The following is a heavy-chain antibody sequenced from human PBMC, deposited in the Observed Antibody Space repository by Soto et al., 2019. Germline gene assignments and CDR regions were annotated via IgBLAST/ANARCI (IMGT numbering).Heavy chain of an antibody. V-gene: IGHV3-21*01. J-gene: IGHJ4*02. CDR3: ARGGGGGFDY. Sequence: GGTLRLSCAASGFTFSSYSMNWVRQAPGKGLEWVSSISSSSSYIYYADSVKGRFTISRDNAKNSLYLQMNSLRAEDTAVYYRARGGGGGFDYWGQGTLVTVSS. CDR2: ISSSSSYI. D-gene: IGHD2-21*01. CDR1: GFTFSSYS.